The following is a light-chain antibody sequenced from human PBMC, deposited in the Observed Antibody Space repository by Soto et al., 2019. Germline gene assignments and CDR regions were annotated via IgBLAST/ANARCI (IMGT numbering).Light chain of an antibody. Sequence: DVQMTQSPSTLSASVGDRVTITCRASQSISSWLAWYQQEPGKAPKLLIYKASSLETGVPSRFSGSGFGTEFTLTISSLQPDDFATYYCQQYNSYPWTFGQGTKVEIK. CDR1: QSISSW. J-gene: IGKJ1*01. CDR3: QQYNSYPWT. V-gene: IGKV1-5*03. CDR2: KAS.